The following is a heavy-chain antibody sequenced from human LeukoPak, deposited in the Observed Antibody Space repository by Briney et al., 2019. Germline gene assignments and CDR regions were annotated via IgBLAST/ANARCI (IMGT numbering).Heavy chain of an antibody. D-gene: IGHD1-26*01. CDR2: INHSGST. CDR1: GGSFSGYY. V-gene: IGHV4-34*01. CDR3: ARGRGGATLYYFDY. J-gene: IGHJ4*02. Sequence: SETLSLTCAVYGGSFSGYYWSWIRQPPGKGLEWIGEINHSGSTNYNPSLKSRVTISVDTSKNQFSLKLSSVTAADTAVYYCARGRGGATLYYFDYWGQGTLVTVSS.